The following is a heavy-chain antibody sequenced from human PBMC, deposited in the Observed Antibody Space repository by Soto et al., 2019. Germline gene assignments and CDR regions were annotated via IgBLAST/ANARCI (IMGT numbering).Heavy chain of an antibody. CDR1: GDSVSRNRAA. CDR3: AREIGTALPFDY. D-gene: IGHD1-7*01. J-gene: IGHJ4*02. CDR2: TYYRSKWYN. Sequence: SQTLSLTCAISGDSVSRNRAAWNWIRQSPSRGLEWLGRTYYRSKWYNDYAVSVKGRITINPDTSNNQFSLRLNSVTPEDTAVYYCAREIGTALPFDYWGQGTLVTVSS. V-gene: IGHV6-1*01.